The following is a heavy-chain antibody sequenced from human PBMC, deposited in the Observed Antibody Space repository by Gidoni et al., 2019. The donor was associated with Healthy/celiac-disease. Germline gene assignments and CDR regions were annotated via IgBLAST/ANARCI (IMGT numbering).Heavy chain of an antibody. CDR3: ARGSSSMVRGVIDHFDY. J-gene: IGHJ4*02. V-gene: IGHV3-30-3*01. CDR2: ISYDGSNK. D-gene: IGHD3-10*01. Sequence: QVQLVESGGGVVQPGRSLRPSCAASGFTFSSYDMLWVRQAPGKGLEWVAVISYDGSNKYYSDSVKGRFTISRDNSKNTLYLQMNSLRAEDTAVYYCARGSSSMVRGVIDHFDYWGQGTLVTVSS. CDR1: GFTFSSYD.